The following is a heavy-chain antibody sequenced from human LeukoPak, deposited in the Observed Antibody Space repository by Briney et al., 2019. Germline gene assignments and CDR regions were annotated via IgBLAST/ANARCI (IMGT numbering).Heavy chain of an antibody. CDR1: GGTFSSYA. CDR2: IIPIFGTA. D-gene: IGHD3-22*01. Sequence: SVKVSCKASGGTFSSYAISWVRQAPGQGLEWMGGIIPIFGTANYAQKFQGRVTITADESTSTACMELSSLRSEDTAVYYCARSMNSPYYYDSSGYYDGWFDPWGQGTLVTVSS. J-gene: IGHJ5*02. CDR3: ARSMNSPYYYDSSGYYDGWFDP. V-gene: IGHV1-69*13.